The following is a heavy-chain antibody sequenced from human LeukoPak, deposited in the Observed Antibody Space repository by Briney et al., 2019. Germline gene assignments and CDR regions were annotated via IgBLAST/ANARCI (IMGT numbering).Heavy chain of an antibody. V-gene: IGHV1-8*03. D-gene: IGHD5-18*01. Sequence: GASVKVSCKASGYIFTDYYMHWVRQATGQGLEWMGWMNPNSGNTGYAQKFQGGVTITRNTSISTAYMELSSLRSEDTAVYYCARGQLGLQLWGQGTLVTVSS. CDR1: GYIFTDYY. J-gene: IGHJ4*02. CDR2: MNPNSGNT. CDR3: ARGQLGLQL.